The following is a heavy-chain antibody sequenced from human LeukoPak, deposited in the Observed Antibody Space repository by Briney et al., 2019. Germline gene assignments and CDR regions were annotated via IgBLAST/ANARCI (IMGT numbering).Heavy chain of an antibody. CDR3: AKTRPLDSSSWSHGDY. D-gene: IGHD6-13*01. V-gene: IGHV3-23*01. J-gene: IGHJ4*02. Sequence: GGSLRLSCAASGFTFSSYWMSWVRQAPGKGLEWVSAISGSGDSTYYGDSVKGRFTISRDNSKNTLYLQMNSLRAEDTAVYYCAKTRPLDSSSWSHGDYWGQGTLVTVSS. CDR2: ISGSGDST. CDR1: GFTFSSYW.